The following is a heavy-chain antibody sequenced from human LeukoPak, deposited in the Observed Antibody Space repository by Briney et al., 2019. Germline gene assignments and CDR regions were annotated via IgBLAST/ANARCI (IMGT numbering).Heavy chain of an antibody. CDR1: GFTFSSDW. J-gene: IGHJ4*02. Sequence: GGSLRLSCAASGFTFSSDWMSWVRQAPGKGLEWVATIKQDGSEKDFVDSVKGRFTISRDNAKNSLYLQMNSLRAEDTALYYCARVGYYYHYWGQGTLVTVSS. V-gene: IGHV3-7*01. CDR3: ARVGYYYHY. CDR2: IKQDGSEK. D-gene: IGHD3-22*01.